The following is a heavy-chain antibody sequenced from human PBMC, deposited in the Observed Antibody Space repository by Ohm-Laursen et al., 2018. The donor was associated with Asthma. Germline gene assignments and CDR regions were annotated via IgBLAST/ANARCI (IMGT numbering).Heavy chain of an antibody. CDR1: GGSISSSSYY. J-gene: IGHJ6*02. V-gene: IGHV4-39*01. CDR3: ARRRYSYGKSYYYYGMDV. CDR2: IYYSGST. Sequence: SDTLSLTCTVSGGSISSSSYYWGWIRQPPGKGLEWIGSIYYSGSTYYNPSLKSRVTISVDTSKNQFSLKLSSVTAADTAVYYCARRRYSYGKSYYYYGMDVWGQGTTVTVSS. D-gene: IGHD5-18*01.